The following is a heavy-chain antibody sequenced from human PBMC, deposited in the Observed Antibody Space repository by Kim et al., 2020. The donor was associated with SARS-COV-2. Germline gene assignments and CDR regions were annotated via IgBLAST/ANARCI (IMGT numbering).Heavy chain of an antibody. D-gene: IGHD3-3*01. CDR1: GFIFTNYA. CDR3: SNFLRGSGRKFDY. V-gene: IGHV3-23*01. J-gene: IGHJ4*02. CDR2: LGIGTNP. Sequence: GGSLRLSCAASGFIFTNYAMNWVRQAPGKGLEWVSTLGIGTNPYYADSVKGRFTISRDNSKNTLSLQMNSLRVDDTAVYFCSNFLRGSGRKFDYWGQGTL.